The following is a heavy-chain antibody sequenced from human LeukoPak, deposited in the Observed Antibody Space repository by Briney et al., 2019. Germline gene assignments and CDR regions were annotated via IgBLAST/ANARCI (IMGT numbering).Heavy chain of an antibody. V-gene: IGHV1-69*04. CDR3: ARIKTNYYDSSGYYESPVDY. CDR2: IIPILGIA. D-gene: IGHD3-22*01. CDR1: GGTFSSYA. J-gene: IGHJ4*02. Sequence: SSVTVSCKASGGTFSSYAISWVRQAPGQGLEWMGRIIPILGIANYAQKFQGRVTITADKSTSTAYMELSSLRSEDTAVYYCARIKTNYYDSSGYYESPVDYWGQGTLVTVSS.